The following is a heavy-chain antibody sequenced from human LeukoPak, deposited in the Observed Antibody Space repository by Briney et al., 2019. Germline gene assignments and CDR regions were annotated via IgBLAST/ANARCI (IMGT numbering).Heavy chain of an antibody. Sequence: PGGSLRLSCAASGFTFSSYGMHWVREAPGKGLEGVAVIWSGGINKYYADSAKGRFTISRDNSKNTLYLQMNSLRAEDTAVYYCAREISPSYSFDIWGQGTMVTVSS. CDR3: AREISPSYSFDI. CDR2: IWSGGINK. V-gene: IGHV3-33*01. J-gene: IGHJ3*02. D-gene: IGHD2/OR15-2a*01. CDR1: GFTFSSYG.